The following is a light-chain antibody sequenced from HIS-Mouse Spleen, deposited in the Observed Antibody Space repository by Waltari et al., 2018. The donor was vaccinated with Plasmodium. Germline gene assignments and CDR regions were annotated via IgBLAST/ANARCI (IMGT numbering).Light chain of an antibody. CDR1: KY. CDR2: QDS. Sequence: KYACWYQQKPGQSPVLVIYQDSKRPSGIPERFSGSNSGNTATLTISGTQTMDEADYYCQAWDSSTAYVFGTGTKVTVL. V-gene: IGLV3-1*01. CDR3: QAWDSSTAYV. J-gene: IGLJ1*01.